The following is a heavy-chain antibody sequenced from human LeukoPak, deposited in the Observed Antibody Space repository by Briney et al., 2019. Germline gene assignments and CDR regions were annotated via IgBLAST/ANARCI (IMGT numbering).Heavy chain of an antibody. D-gene: IGHD6-13*01. Sequence: ASVKVSCKASGYTFTGYYMHWVRQAPGQGPEWMGWINPNNDGTNYAQKFQGRVTMTRGTSISTAYMELSRLTSDDTAMYYCARGSSSWYVGPPLDCWGQGTLVTVSS. V-gene: IGHV1-2*02. CDR2: INPNNDGT. J-gene: IGHJ4*02. CDR3: ARGSSSWYVGPPLDC. CDR1: GYTFTGYY.